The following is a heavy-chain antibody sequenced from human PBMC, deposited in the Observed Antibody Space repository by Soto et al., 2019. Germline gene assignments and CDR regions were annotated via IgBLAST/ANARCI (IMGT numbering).Heavy chain of an antibody. V-gene: IGHV1-18*01. CDR3: ARDLWGYCGTDCYPLDV. CDR1: GYTFTSNG. D-gene: IGHD2-21*02. CDR2: ISAYNGNT. J-gene: IGHJ6*02. Sequence: ASVKVSCKASGYTFTSNGISWVRQAPRQGLEWMGWISAYNGNTNYAQKLQGRVTITADESTSTAYMELRSLRSDDTAVYYCARDLWGYCGTDCYPLDVWRPGTTVTVSS.